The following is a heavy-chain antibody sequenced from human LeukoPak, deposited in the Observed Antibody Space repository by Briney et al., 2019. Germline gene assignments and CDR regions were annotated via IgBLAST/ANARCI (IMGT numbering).Heavy chain of an antibody. CDR2: IYSGGST. CDR3: ARDGIVATNDY. Sequence: GSRSLSCAASGFPVISNYMSWVRLAPGKGLEGVSVIYSGGSTYYADSVKGRFTISRDNSKNTLYLQMNSLRAEDTAVYYCARDGIVATNDYWGQGTLVTVSS. V-gene: IGHV3-66*01. D-gene: IGHD5-12*01. J-gene: IGHJ4*02. CDR1: GFPVISNY.